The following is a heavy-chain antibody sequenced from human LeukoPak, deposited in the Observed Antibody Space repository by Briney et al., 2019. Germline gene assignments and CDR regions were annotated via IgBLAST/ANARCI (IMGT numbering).Heavy chain of an antibody. Sequence: GGSLRLSCAASGFTFSAYSMNWVRQAPGKGLEWISYITSTSDTIYYADSVKGRFTISRDNAKESLFLQMNSLRVEDTAVYYCARLDLPFLSDRGYWGQGTLVTVSS. V-gene: IGHV3-48*01. J-gene: IGHJ4*02. CDR3: ARLDLPFLSDRGY. D-gene: IGHD2/OR15-2a*01. CDR1: GFTFSAYS. CDR2: ITSTSDTI.